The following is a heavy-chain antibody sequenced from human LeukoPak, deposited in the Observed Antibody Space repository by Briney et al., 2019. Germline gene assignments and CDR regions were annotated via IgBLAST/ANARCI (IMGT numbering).Heavy chain of an antibody. CDR3: ARHFAYSSSSYFDY. J-gene: IGHJ4*02. Sequence: ASETLSLTCTVSLDSTTSNFWSWVRQPPGKGLEWIGEIHRSGSPNYNPSLQSRVTISIDRSRNQIALELSSVTAADTAVYYCARHFAYSSSSYFDYWGQGSLVTVSS. D-gene: IGHD6-6*01. CDR2: IHRSGSP. V-gene: IGHV4-4*02. CDR1: LDSTTSNF.